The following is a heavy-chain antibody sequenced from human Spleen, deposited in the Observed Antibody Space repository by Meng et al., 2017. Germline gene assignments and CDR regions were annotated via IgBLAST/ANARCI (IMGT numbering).Heavy chain of an antibody. CDR1: GYTLTSYD. CDR2: MNPNSGNT. V-gene: IGHV1-8*01. Sequence: ASVKVSCKASGYTLTSYDINWVRQATGQGLEWMGWMNPNSGNTGYAQKFQGRVTMTRNTSISTAYMELSSLRSEDTAVYYCASGAGDYYYYYGMDVWGQGTTVTVSS. CDR3: ASGAGDYYYYYGMDV. J-gene: IGHJ6*02.